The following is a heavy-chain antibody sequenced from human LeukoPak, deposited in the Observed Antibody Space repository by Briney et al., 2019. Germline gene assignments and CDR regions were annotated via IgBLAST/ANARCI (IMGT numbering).Heavy chain of an antibody. Sequence: ASVKASCKASGYTFTGYYVHWVRQAPGQGLEWMGWISPNRGGTNYAPKFQGRVTMASDTSINTAYMELSRLTSDDTAVYYCARDVLVGGSHKFDYWGQGTLVTVSS. J-gene: IGHJ4*02. V-gene: IGHV1-2*02. D-gene: IGHD3-10*01. CDR1: GYTFTGYY. CDR3: ARDVLVGGSHKFDY. CDR2: ISPNRGGT.